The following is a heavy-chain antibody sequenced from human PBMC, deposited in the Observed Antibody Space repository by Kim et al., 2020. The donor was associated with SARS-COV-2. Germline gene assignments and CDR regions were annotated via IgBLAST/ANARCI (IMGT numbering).Heavy chain of an antibody. CDR1: GGSFSGYY. CDR2: INHSGST. Sequence: SETLSLTCAVYGGSFSGYYWSWIRQPPGKGLEWIGEINHSGSTNYNPSLTSRVTISVDTSKNQFSLKLSSVTAADTAVYYCARAGRQWLVRPFFYYFDY. CDR3: ARAGRQWLVRPFFYYFDY. V-gene: IGHV4-34*01. D-gene: IGHD6-19*01. J-gene: IGHJ4*01.